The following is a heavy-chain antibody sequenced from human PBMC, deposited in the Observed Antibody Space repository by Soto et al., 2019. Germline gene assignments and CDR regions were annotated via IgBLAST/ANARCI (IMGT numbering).Heavy chain of an antibody. CDR2: VLAYNGDT. Sequence: QVQLVQSGAEVEKPGASVKVSCKTSGYTFTSYGISWVRQAPGQGLEWMGWVLAYNGDTNYAQKLQGRVTMTTDTSTSTAYMELRSLRSDDTAVYYCAKFWSGYLPDDWGQGTLVIVSS. CDR3: AKFWSGYLPDD. CDR1: GYTFTSYG. J-gene: IGHJ4*02. V-gene: IGHV1-18*01. D-gene: IGHD3-3*01.